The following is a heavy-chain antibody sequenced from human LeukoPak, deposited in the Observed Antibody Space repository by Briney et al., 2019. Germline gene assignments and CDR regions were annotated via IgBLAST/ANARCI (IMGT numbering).Heavy chain of an antibody. Sequence: GGSLRLSCAASGFTFSSYSMNWVRQAPGKGLEWVSRINTDGSSTSYADSVKGQFTISRDNAKNTLYLQMNSLRAEDAAVYYCARAHKYYDFWSDYYYYYYMDVWGKGTTVTVSS. CDR1: GFTFSSYS. CDR2: INTDGSST. J-gene: IGHJ6*03. CDR3: ARAHKYYDFWSDYYYYYYMDV. D-gene: IGHD3-3*01. V-gene: IGHV3-74*01.